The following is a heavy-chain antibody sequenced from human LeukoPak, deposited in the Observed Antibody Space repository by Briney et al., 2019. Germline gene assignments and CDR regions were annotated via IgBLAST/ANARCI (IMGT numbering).Heavy chain of an antibody. CDR3: ARVFGIVGATVYDS. Sequence: PSETLSLTCTVSGGSISTYFWTWIRQPPGKGLEWIGYIYYTGSTNYNPSLKSRVTISVDTSTNQFSLRLNSVTAADTAVYYCARVFGIVGATVYDSWGQGTLVTVSS. J-gene: IGHJ4*02. V-gene: IGHV4-59*01. D-gene: IGHD1-26*01. CDR1: GGSISTYF. CDR2: IYYTGST.